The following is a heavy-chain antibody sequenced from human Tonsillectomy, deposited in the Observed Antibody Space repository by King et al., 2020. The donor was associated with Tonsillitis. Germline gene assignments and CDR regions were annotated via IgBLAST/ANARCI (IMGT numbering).Heavy chain of an antibody. CDR3: AREYNWTYDY. V-gene: IGHV4-30-2*01. D-gene: IGHD1-20*01. Sequence: QLQESGSGLVKPSQTLSLTCAVSGSSISSGGYSWSWIRQPPGKGLEWIGYIYHSGSAYYNPSLKSRATMSVDWSTNQFSLKLTSVTAADTAVYYCAREYNWTYDYWGQGTLVTVSS. CDR2: IYHSGSA. J-gene: IGHJ4*02. CDR1: GSSISSGGYS.